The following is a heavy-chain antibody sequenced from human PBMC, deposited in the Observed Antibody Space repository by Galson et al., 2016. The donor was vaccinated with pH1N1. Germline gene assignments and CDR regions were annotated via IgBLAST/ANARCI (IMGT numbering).Heavy chain of an antibody. V-gene: IGHV5-51*01. CDR2: TYPGDSDT. Sequence: QSGAEVKKPGESLKISCKGTGYSFSTYWIAWVRQMPGEGLEWMGITYPGDSDTRYSPSFQGQVTISADKSISAAYLQWSSLQASDTAMYFCARLGIPATIDYHYYMDVWGKGTTVTVSS. CDR1: GYSFSTYW. J-gene: IGHJ6*03. D-gene: IGHD2-2*01. CDR3: ARLGIPATIDYHYYMDV.